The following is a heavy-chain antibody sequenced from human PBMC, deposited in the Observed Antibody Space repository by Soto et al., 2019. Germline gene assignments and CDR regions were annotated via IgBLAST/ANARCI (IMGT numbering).Heavy chain of an antibody. J-gene: IGHJ5*02. CDR2: INYNSGAT. CDR1: GYTFTGYF. V-gene: IGHV1-2*02. CDR3: ARGGGTILAPLP. D-gene: IGHD3-3*01. Sequence: QVQLMQSGAEVKKPGASVKVSCKASGYTFTGYFMHWVRQAPGQGLERMGWINYNSGATKYAQKFQGRVTLSRVTSISTAYMELSGLRSDDTAVYYFARGGGTILAPLPWGQGTLVTVSS.